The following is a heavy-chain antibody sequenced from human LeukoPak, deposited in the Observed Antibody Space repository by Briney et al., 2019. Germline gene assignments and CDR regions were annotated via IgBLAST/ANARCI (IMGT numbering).Heavy chain of an antibody. D-gene: IGHD2-2*02. J-gene: IGHJ6*02. CDR1: GFTFTSYG. CDR2: ISYDGSNK. CDR3: ATRGACGSTSCYIYGMDV. V-gene: IGHV3-30*03. Sequence: GRSLRLSCAASGFTFTSYGMHWVRQAPGKGLEWVTVISYDGSNKYYADSVKGRFTISRDNSKNTLYLQMNSLRAEDTAVYYCATRGACGSTSCYIYGMDVWGQRTTVTVSS.